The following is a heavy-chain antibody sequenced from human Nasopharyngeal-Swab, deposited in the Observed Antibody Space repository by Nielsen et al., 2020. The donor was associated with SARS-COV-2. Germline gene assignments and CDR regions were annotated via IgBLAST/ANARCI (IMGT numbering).Heavy chain of an antibody. CDR3: ARASDSGWDRYYYMDV. D-gene: IGHD6-19*01. CDR1: GVSISSTDC. V-gene: IGHV4-4*02. J-gene: IGHJ6*03. Sequence: SETLSLTCAVSGVSISSTDCWTWVRQPPGKGLEWIGEIFPSGRTNHNPSLKSRVTTSVDKSKNQLSLKLSSVTAADTAVYYCARASDSGWDRYYYMDVWGKGTTVIVSS. CDR2: IFPSGRT.